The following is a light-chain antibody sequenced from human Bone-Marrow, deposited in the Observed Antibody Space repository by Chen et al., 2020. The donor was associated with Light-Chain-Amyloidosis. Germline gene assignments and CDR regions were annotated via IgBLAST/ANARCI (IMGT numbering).Light chain of an antibody. Sequence: SYVLTQPPSVSVAPRQTDTMTCGGDNIGRKSVNWYQQKPGQAPALVVYADSARPSGIPERFSGSNSGNTATLTVGRVEAGDEADYYCQVWDATNNLVVFGGGTKLTVL. V-gene: IGLV3-21*02. J-gene: IGLJ2*01. CDR2: ADS. CDR3: QVWDATNNLVV. CDR1: NIGRKS.